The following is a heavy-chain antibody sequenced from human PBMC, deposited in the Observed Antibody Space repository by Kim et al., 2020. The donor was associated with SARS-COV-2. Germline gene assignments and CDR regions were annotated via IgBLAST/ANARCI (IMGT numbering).Heavy chain of an antibody. D-gene: IGHD6-13*01. CDR3: ARGTNFHISSSWQYDS. CDR2: ISSRINYT. CDR1: GFTFSDYY. J-gene: IGHJ4*02. Sequence: GGSLRLSCAASGFTFSDYYMSWIRQAPGKGLEWISYISSRINYTNYADSVKGRFTISRDNAKNSLYLQMNSLRAEDTAVYYCARGTNFHISSSWQYDSWGLGTMVTVAS. V-gene: IGHV3-11*06.